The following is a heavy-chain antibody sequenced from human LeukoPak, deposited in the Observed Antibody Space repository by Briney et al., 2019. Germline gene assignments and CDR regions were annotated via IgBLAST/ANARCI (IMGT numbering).Heavy chain of an antibody. CDR2: IRYDGSNK. CDR3: AKDLRYYDSSGYSVVALDY. V-gene: IGHV3-30*02. D-gene: IGHD3-22*01. Sequence: GGCLRLSSAASGFAFTSYGMHGVRQAPAKGLWWVAFIRYDGSNKYYADSVKGRFTISRDNSKNTLYLQMNSLRAEDTAVYYCAKDLRYYDSSGYSVVALDYWGQGTLVTVSS. CDR1: GFAFTSYG. J-gene: IGHJ4*02.